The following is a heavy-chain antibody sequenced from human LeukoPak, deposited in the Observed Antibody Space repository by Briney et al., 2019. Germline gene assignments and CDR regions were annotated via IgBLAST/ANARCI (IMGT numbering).Heavy chain of an antibody. V-gene: IGHV4-34*01. D-gene: IGHD2-15*01. CDR2: INHSGST. J-gene: IGHJ4*02. CDR1: GGSFSGYY. Sequence: SETLSLTCAVYGGSFSGYYWSWIRQPPGKGLEWIGEINHSGSTNYNPSLKSRVTISVDTSKNQFSLKLSSVTAADTAVYYCVRHSRVVAFDYWGQGNLVTVSS. CDR3: VRHSRVVAFDY.